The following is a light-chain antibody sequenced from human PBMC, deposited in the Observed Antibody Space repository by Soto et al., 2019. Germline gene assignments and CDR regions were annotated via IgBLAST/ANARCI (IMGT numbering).Light chain of an antibody. CDR1: PSVSST. Sequence: DIVMTQSQSAMYIYPGQRATFSCRAIPSVSSTLAWYQQEPGQAPRLXXDSXSTRATGSPARFSGSGSGTEFTLPISSRQSEYFAVYYCQQYKNGTKTFGQGAKVDI. CDR2: SXS. J-gene: IGKJ1*01. V-gene: IGKV3-15*01. CDR3: QQYKNGTKT.